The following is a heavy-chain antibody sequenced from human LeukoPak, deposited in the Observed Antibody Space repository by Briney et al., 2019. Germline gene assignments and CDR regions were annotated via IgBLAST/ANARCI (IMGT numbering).Heavy chain of an antibody. CDR1: GHSINRAYY. CDR2: LYHSGST. D-gene: IGHD3-22*01. CDR3: VTTYYHDSGGYVNAFDI. V-gene: IGHV4-38-2*02. Sequence: NSSETLSLTCNVSGHSINRAYYWGWIRQPPGKGLEWIGTLYHSGSTYEKSSFKSRVTISVDTSKNQFSLKLTSVTAADTAVYYCVTTYYHDSGGYVNAFDIWGQGTMVTVSS. J-gene: IGHJ3*02.